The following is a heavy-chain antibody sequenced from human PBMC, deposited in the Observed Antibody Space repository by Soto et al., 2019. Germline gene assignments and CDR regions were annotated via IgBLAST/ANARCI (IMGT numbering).Heavy chain of an antibody. CDR1: GDTFKNCV. CDR3: AAELGFGRLSVV. V-gene: IGHV1-69*05. D-gene: IGHD7-27*01. J-gene: IGHJ6*02. Sequence: GASVKVSCKASGDTFKNCVISWVRQAPGQGLEWMGGIIPLFGTTDFAQRFQGRLTITTDESTTTAYMELSRLRSEDTATYYCAAELGFGRLSVVWGQGTTLTVSS. CDR2: IIPLFGTT.